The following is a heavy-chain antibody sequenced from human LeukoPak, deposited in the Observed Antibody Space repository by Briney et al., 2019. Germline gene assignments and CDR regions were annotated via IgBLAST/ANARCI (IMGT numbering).Heavy chain of an antibody. Sequence: GGSLRLSCAASGFTFGSYWMSWVRQAPGKGLEWVANIKKDGSQRYYVDSVKGRFTISRDNAKNSLYLQMTSLRVEDTALYYCARDRTVTTFDSWGQGTLVTVSS. V-gene: IGHV3-7*01. J-gene: IGHJ4*02. CDR1: GFTFGSYW. D-gene: IGHD4-17*01. CDR3: ARDRTVTTFDS. CDR2: IKKDGSQR.